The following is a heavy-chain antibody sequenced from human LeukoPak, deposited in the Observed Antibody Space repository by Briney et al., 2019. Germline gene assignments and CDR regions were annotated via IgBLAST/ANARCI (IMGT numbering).Heavy chain of an antibody. CDR1: GFTYSHYG. CDR3: ATYLGVTAAFDI. J-gene: IGHJ3*02. Sequence: GGSLRLSCVASGFTYSHYGMNWVRQAPGKGLEWVSGITSDSRGIYYADSVKGRFTISRDKSKNTVYLQMNSLRVEDTAVYYCATYLGVTAAFDIWGLGTTVTVSP. V-gene: IGHV3-21*04. D-gene: IGHD3-10*01. CDR2: ITSDSRGI.